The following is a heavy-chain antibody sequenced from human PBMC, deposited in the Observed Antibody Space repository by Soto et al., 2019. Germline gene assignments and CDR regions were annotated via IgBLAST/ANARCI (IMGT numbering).Heavy chain of an antibody. V-gene: IGHV3-23*01. CDR1: GFTFINYA. CDR3: ARKVLGSTSRPDWWYFDL. J-gene: IGHJ2*01. CDR2: ISGGGDRA. D-gene: IGHD2-2*01. Sequence: EVQLLESGGGLVQPGGSLRLSCVGSGFTFINYAMNWVRQTPGKGLEWVSTISGGGDRAFDADTVKGRFIISRDNSKNTVNLQMNSLRADDTAVYYCARKVLGSTSRPDWWYFDLWGRGTLVTVSS.